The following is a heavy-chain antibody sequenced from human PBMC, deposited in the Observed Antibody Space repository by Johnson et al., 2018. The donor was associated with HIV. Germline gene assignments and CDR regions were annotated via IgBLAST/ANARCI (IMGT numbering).Heavy chain of an antibody. D-gene: IGHD6-13*01. V-gene: IGHV3-30-3*01. CDR3: ASLIAAAGDDAFDI. J-gene: IGHJ3*02. CDR1: GFTFSSFD. CDR2: ISYDGSNK. Sequence: QVQLVESGGGLIQPGGSLRLSCAASGFTFSSFDMHWVRQAPGTGLEWVAVISYDGSNKYYADSVKGRFTISRDNSKNTLYLQMNSLRAEDTAVYYCASLIAAAGDDAFDIWGQGTMVTVYS.